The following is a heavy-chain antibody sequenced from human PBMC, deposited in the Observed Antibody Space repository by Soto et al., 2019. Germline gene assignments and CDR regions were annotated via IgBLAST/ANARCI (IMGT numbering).Heavy chain of an antibody. CDR3: GHEGGGDRILDY. Sequence: QITLKESGPALVKPTQTLTLTCTFSGFSLSTSGVGVGWIRQPPGEALEWLALIYWDDYKHFSPSLESRLTIPKDTTKNQVVLPMTNMDPVDTATYSCGHEGGGDRILDYWGQGTLVTVSS. CDR1: GFSLSTSGVG. CDR2: IYWDDYK. V-gene: IGHV2-5*02. J-gene: IGHJ4*02. D-gene: IGHD3-16*01.